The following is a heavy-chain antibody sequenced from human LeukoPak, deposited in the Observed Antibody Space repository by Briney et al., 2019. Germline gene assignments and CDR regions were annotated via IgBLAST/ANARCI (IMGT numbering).Heavy chain of an antibody. V-gene: IGHV3-74*01. J-gene: IGHJ4*02. CDR3: AREILEPGKTHEY. CDR2: INNDGTAT. D-gene: IGHD1-1*01. Sequence: GGSLRLSRAASGFTFSAYWMHWVRQVPGKGLVWVSRINNDGTATFFADSVKGRFTISRDNAKNTLYLQMDSLRAEDTAMYYCAREILEPGKTHEYWGQGTLVTVSS. CDR1: GFTFSAYW.